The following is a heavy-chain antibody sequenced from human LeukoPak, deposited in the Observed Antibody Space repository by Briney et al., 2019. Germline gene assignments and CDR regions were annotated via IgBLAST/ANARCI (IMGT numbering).Heavy chain of an antibody. J-gene: IGHJ6*02. CDR2: INSDGRSK. Sequence: GGSLRLSCAASGFTFSSAWMHWVRQTPGKGLEWVSRINSDGRSKNYADSVKGRFTISRDNAKNMVNLQMNSLRAEDTAIYYCTRDYSYAMAVWGQGTTVTVSS. D-gene: IGHD2-21*01. CDR3: TRDYSYAMAV. V-gene: IGHV3-74*01. CDR1: GFTFSSAW.